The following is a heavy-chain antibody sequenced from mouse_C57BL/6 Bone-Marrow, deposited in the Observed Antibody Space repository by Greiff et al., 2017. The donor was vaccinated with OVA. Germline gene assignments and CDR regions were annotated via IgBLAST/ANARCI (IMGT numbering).Heavy chain of an antibody. CDR1: GFNIKNTY. V-gene: IGHV14-3*01. Sequence: VQLQQSVAELVRPGASVKLSCTASGFNIKNTYMHWVKQRPEQGLEWIGRIEPANGNNKYAPKFQGKATITADTSSNTAYLQLSNLTSEDTAISYCARYYGSSYVFAYWGQGTLVTVSA. CDR3: ARYYGSSYVFAY. D-gene: IGHD1-1*01. J-gene: IGHJ3*01. CDR2: IEPANGNN.